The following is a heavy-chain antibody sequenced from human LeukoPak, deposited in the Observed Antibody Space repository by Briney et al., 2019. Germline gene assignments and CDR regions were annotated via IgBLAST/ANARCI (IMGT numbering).Heavy chain of an antibody. V-gene: IGHV3-30-3*01. CDR3: ARGSYYYASGSYF. J-gene: IGHJ4*02. Sequence: GGSLRLSCAASGLTFTTYAMRWVRQAPGKGLEWVAVISYDESNKYYGDSVQGRFTISRDNSKNTLYLQMNSLRPEDTAVYYCARGSYYYASGSYFWGQGTLVTVSS. CDR2: ISYDESNK. D-gene: IGHD3-10*01. CDR1: GLTFTTYA.